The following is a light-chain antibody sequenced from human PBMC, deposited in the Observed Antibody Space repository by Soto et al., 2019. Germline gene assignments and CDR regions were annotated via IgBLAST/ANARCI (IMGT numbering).Light chain of an antibody. J-gene: IGKJ1*01. V-gene: IGKV1-5*03. CDR2: EGA. Sequence: DIQMTQSPSTLSASVGDRITITCRASQSINTWMAWYQQKPGEAPKLLIYEGAILERGVPSRFSGSGSGTEFTLTISRRQPDHFATFYCQQYKTYSRTFGQGTKVEVK. CDR1: QSINTW. CDR3: QQYKTYSRT.